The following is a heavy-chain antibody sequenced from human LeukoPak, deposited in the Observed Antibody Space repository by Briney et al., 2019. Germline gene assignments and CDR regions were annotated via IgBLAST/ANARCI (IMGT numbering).Heavy chain of an antibody. CDR1: GFTFSSYA. CDR3: ARDHCTNGVCYYYFDY. V-gene: IGHV3-30*04. J-gene: IGHJ4*02. Sequence: SLRLSCAASGFTFSSYAMHWVRQAPGKGLEWVAVISYDGSNKYYADSVKGRFTISRDNSKNTLYLQMNSLRAEDTAVYYCARDHCTNGVCYYYFDYWGQGTLVTVSS. D-gene: IGHD2-8*01. CDR2: ISYDGSNK.